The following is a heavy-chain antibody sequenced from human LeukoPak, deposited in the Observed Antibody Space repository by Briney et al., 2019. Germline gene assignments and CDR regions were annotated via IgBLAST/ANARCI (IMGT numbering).Heavy chain of an antibody. J-gene: IGHJ4*02. CDR3: ARDWGYDSGTYCVY. CDR1: GFTYSRYS. CDR2: ISYEGKKR. V-gene: IGHV3-30*04. D-gene: IGHD3-10*01. Sequence: GGALRLSCAASGFTYSRYSMHWVGPAAGKGRDGVAVISYEGKKRFYADSVRGRFTHSRDNSKTTVDLQMNSLRPEDMAVYYCARDWGYDSGTYCVYWGQGTLVTVSS.